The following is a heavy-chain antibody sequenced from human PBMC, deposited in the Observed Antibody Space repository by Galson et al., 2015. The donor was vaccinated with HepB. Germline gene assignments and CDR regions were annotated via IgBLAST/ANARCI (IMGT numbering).Heavy chain of an antibody. V-gene: IGHV3-49*04. CDR1: GFTFGDYA. J-gene: IGHJ6*02. CDR2: IRGKAYGGTT. CDR3: TRFRMIRRGYYFAMDV. D-gene: IGHD3-16*01. Sequence: SLRLSCAASGFTFGDYAVTWVRQAPGKGLEWVGFIRGKAYGGTTEDAASVKGRFTISRDDSKSIAYLQMNSLKTEDTAVYYCTRFRMIRRGYYFAMDVWGQGTTVTVSS.